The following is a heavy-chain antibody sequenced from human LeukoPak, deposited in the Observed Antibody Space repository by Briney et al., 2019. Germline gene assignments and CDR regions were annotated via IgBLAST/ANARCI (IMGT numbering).Heavy chain of an antibody. CDR2: ILFSGSS. J-gene: IGHJ4*02. CDR1: GDSIFSNYYY. CDR3: ARRNLLLGGSFDS. V-gene: IGHV4-39*01. Sequence: PSETLSLTCNVSGDSIFSNYYYWAWFRQPPRSGLEWLGNILFSGSSYYNPSLGSRVAMAVDTYKSQFSLKLNSVTAADTSVYFCARRNLLLGGSFDSWGQGSLVIVPS. D-gene: IGHD2-8*02.